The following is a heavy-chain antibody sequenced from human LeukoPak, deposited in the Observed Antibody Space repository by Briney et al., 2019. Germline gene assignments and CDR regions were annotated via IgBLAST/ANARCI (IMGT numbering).Heavy chain of an antibody. V-gene: IGHV3-9*01. D-gene: IGHD3-22*01. J-gene: IGHJ4*02. CDR3: AQPLTTILVLRGAFDY. Sequence: SLRLSCAASGFTFYDYAMHSVRQAPGTGLEWVSGISWTSGSIGYADSVKGRFTIPRDNSNHRLNLHMNSLLAEHRAVHYIAQPLTTILVLRGAFDYWGQGALVTVSS. CDR1: GFTFYDYA. CDR2: ISWTSGSI.